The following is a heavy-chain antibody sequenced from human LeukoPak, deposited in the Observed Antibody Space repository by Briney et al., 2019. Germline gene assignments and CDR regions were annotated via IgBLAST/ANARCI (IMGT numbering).Heavy chain of an antibody. CDR3: ARVYGGSYSDSAFDI. V-gene: IGHV1-18*01. Sequence: ASVKVSCKASGGTFSSYAISWVRQAPGQGLEWLGYNGNTNYAQKVQGRVTMTTDTSTGTAYMELRSLRSDDTAVYYCARVYGGSYSDSAFDIWGQGTMVTVSS. CDR1: GGTFSSYA. J-gene: IGHJ3*02. D-gene: IGHD1-26*01. CDR2: NGNT.